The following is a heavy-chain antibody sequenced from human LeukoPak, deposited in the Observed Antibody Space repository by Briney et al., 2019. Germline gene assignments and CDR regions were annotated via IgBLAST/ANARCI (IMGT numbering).Heavy chain of an antibody. CDR1: GGTLSSCT. CDR3: ARGTAAGPYGDLLDY. CDR2: IIPILGIA. D-gene: IGHD4-17*01. V-gene: IGHV1-69*02. J-gene: IGHJ4*02. Sequence: SVKVSCKASGGTLSSCTISWVRQAPGQGLEWMGRIIPILGIANYAQKFQGRVTITADKSTSTAYMELSSLRSEDTAVYYCARGTAAGPYGDLLDYWGQGTLVTVSS.